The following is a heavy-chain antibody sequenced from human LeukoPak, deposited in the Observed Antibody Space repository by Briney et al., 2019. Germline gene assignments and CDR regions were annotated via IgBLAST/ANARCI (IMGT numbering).Heavy chain of an antibody. Sequence: SVKVSCKASGGTFSSYAISRVRQAPGQGLEWMGRIIPILGIANYAQKFQGRVTITADRSTSTAYMELSSLRSEDTAVYYCARVRSSGWTDYWGQGTLVTVSS. D-gene: IGHD6-19*01. CDR1: GGTFSSYA. CDR2: IIPILGIA. CDR3: ARVRSSGWTDY. V-gene: IGHV1-69*04. J-gene: IGHJ4*02.